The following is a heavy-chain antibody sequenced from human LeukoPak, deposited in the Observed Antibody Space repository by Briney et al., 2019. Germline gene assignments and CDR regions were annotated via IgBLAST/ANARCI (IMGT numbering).Heavy chain of an antibody. D-gene: IGHD2-2*01. CDR1: GYTFTSYG. CDR3: ARDRGGYCSSTSCYQAFDY. V-gene: IGHV1-18*01. Sequence: ASVKVSCKASGYTFTSYGISWVRQAPGQGLEWMGWISAYNGNTNYAQKLQGRVTMTTDTSTSTAYMELRSLRSDDTAVYYCARDRGGYCSSTSCYQAFDYWGQGTLVTVSS. CDR2: ISAYNGNT. J-gene: IGHJ4*02.